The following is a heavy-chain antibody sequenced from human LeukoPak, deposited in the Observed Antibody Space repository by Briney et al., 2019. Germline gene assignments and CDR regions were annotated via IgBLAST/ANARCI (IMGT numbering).Heavy chain of an antibody. CDR2: ISPYNGNT. D-gene: IGHD1-26*01. CDR3: ARVKDRFSGSYYVGSGFDI. Sequence: ASVKVSCKASGYTFTGYYIHWVRQAPGQGLEWMGWISPYNGNTNYAQKLQGRVTMTTDTSTSTAYMELRTLISDDTAVYYCARVKDRFSGSYYVGSGFDIWGQGTTVTVSS. J-gene: IGHJ3*02. V-gene: IGHV1-18*04. CDR1: GYTFTGYY.